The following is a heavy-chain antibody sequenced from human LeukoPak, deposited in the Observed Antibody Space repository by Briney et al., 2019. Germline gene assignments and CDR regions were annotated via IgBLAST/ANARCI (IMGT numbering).Heavy chain of an antibody. V-gene: IGHV3-23*01. CDR1: GFTFSSYA. Sequence: GGSLRLSCAASGFTFSSYAMSWVRQAPGKGLEWVSVISGSGDRKYHADSVKGRFTISRDNSKNTLYLQMNSLRGDDTAVYYCAKDASRIDSHFDYWGQGALVTVSS. CDR3: AKDASRIDSHFDY. J-gene: IGHJ4*02. D-gene: IGHD2/OR15-2a*01. CDR2: ISGSGDRK.